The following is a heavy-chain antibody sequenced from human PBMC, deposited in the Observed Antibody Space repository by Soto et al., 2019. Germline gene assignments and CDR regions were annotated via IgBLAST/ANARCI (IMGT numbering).Heavy chain of an antibody. Sequence: GGSLRLSCAASGFTFSSYGMHWVRQAPGKGLEWVAVIWYDGSNKYYADSVKGRFTISRDNSKNTLYLQMNSLRAEDTAVYYCARDENANIAVAGIYYFDYWGQGTLVTVSS. V-gene: IGHV3-33*01. CDR1: GFTFSSYG. D-gene: IGHD6-19*01. J-gene: IGHJ4*02. CDR3: ARDENANIAVAGIYYFDY. CDR2: IWYDGSNK.